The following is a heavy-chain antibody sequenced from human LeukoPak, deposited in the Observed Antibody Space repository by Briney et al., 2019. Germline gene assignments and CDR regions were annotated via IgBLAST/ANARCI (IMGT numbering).Heavy chain of an antibody. Sequence: PGGSLRVSCAASGFTFSSYEMNWVRQAPGKGLEWISYISASGTLTHYADSVEGRFTISRDRSKNTLYLQMNSLRVEDTAVYYCARAPMTTEDYWGQGTLVTVSS. V-gene: IGHV3-48*03. CDR2: ISASGTLT. J-gene: IGHJ4*02. D-gene: IGHD4-17*01. CDR1: GFTFSSYE. CDR3: ARAPMTTEDY.